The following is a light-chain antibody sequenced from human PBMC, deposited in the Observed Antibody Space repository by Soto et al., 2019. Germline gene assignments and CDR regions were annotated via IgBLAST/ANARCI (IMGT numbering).Light chain of an antibody. CDR1: QSASSY. V-gene: IGKV3-11*01. Sequence: EILLTRSRATVDLAPVERFSLSCRASQSASSYLAWYQQKPGPAPRPIXYDACSMHTGIPAPFRGRGSGTYLSLHFRRLQPADFAAYYCQQPSNWPSWTFGPGNKVDIK. CDR3: QQPSNWPSWT. J-gene: IGKJ1*01. CDR2: DAC.